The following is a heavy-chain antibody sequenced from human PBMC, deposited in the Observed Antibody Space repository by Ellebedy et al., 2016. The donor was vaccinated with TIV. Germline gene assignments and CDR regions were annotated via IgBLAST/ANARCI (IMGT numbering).Heavy chain of an antibody. V-gene: IGHV3-7*02. J-gene: IGHJ4*02. Sequence: GESLKISXVASGFRFSDNWMTWVRQAPGKGLEWVANNDPHGTEQNYVGSVKGRFTTSRDNAKNSLYLQMNSLRVDDTAIYYCVKGGGSGWPFYFWGQGTLVTVSS. CDR1: GFRFSDNW. D-gene: IGHD6-19*01. CDR3: VKGGGSGWPFYF. CDR2: NDPHGTEQ.